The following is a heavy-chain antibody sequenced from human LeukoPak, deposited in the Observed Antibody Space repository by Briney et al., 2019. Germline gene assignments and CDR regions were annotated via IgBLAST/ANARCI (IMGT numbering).Heavy chain of an antibody. CDR2: FHTSGNT. D-gene: IGHD1-20*01. Sequence: SETLSLTCTVSGGPISSYYWSWVRQPAGKGLEWIGRFHTSGNTDYNPSLMSRVTMSVDTSKIQFSMKLNSVTAADTAVYYCARVGYNWNHFDYWGQGTLVTVSS. CDR3: ARVGYNWNHFDY. CDR1: GGPISSYY. V-gene: IGHV4-4*07. J-gene: IGHJ4*02.